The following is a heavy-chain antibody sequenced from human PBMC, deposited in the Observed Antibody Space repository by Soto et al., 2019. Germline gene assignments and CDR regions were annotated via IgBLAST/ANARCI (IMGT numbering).Heavy chain of an antibody. CDR1: GFTFSSYS. Sequence: GGSLRLSCAASGFTFSSYSMNWVRQAPGKGLEWVSYISSSSSTIYYADSVKGRFTISRDNAKNSLYLQMNSLRAEDTAVYYCARDPVVAVVPADVNWFEPWGQGTLVTVSS. CDR2: ISSSSSTI. D-gene: IGHD2-2*01. CDR3: ARDPVVAVVPADVNWFEP. V-gene: IGHV3-48*01. J-gene: IGHJ5*02.